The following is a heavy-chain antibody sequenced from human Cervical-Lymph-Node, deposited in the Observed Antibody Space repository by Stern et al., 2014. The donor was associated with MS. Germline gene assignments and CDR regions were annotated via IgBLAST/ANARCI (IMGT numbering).Heavy chain of an antibody. CDR2: IYWDDDK. J-gene: IGHJ4*02. CDR3: AHITAYSGTYPPSY. D-gene: IGHD1-26*01. CDR1: GFSLSTNGVG. V-gene: IGHV2-5*02. Sequence: QVTLKESGPTLVKPTQTLTLTCTFSGFSLSTNGVGVGWIRQPPGKAMEWLALIYWDDDKRYSPSLKSRLTITKDTSKNQVVLTMTYMDPVDTATYYCAHITAYSGTYPPSYWGQGTLVTVSS.